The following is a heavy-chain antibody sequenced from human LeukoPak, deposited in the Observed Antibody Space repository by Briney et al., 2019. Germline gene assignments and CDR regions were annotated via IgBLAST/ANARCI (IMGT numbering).Heavy chain of an antibody. D-gene: IGHD4-11*01. CDR1: GGSISSSTYY. V-gene: IGHV4-39*07. J-gene: IGHJ4*02. Sequence: PSETLSLTCTVSGGSISSSTYYWGWIRQPPGKGLEWIGSMYYSGSTYYNPSLKSRVTISVDTSKNQFSLKLSSVTAADTAVYYCARLQQLVSYYFDYWGQGTLVTVSS. CDR2: MYYSGST. CDR3: ARLQQLVSYYFDY.